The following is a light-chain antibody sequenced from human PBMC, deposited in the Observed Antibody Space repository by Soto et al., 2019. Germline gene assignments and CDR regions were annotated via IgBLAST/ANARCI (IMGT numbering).Light chain of an antibody. Sequence: EIVLTQSPATLSLFPGERATLSCRASQSVSSYLAWYQQKPGQAPRLLIYEASNRATGIPARFSGSGSGTDFTLTIRSLEPEDFAVYYCQQRSNWPTFGPGTKVDIK. CDR2: EAS. CDR1: QSVSSY. J-gene: IGKJ3*01. V-gene: IGKV3-11*01. CDR3: QQRSNWPT.